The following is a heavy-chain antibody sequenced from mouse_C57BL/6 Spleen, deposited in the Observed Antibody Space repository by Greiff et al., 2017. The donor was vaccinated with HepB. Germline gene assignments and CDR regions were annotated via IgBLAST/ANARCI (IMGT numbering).Heavy chain of an antibody. CDR2: IDPSDSYT. J-gene: IGHJ4*01. CDR1: GYTFTSYW. V-gene: IGHV1-69*01. Sequence: QVQLQQSGAELVMPGASVKLSCKASGYTFTSYWMHWVKQRPGQGLEWIGEIDPSDSYTNYNQKFKGKSTLTVDKSTSTSYMQLSSLTSEDAAVYYCARLGTGAIDYWGQGTSVTVSS. CDR3: ARLGTGAIDY. D-gene: IGHD4-1*01.